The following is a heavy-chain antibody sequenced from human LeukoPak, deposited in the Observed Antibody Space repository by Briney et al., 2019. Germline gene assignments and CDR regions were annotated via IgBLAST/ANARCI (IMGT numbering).Heavy chain of an antibody. Sequence: SETLSLTCTVSGGSISSYYWSWIRQPPGKGLEWIGEINHSGSTNYNPSLKSRVTISVDTSKNQFSLKLSSVTAADTAVYYCARIERNYGSGSRNWFDPWGQGTLVTVSS. D-gene: IGHD3-10*01. CDR2: INHSGST. CDR1: GGSISSYY. CDR3: ARIERNYGSGSRNWFDP. V-gene: IGHV4-34*01. J-gene: IGHJ5*02.